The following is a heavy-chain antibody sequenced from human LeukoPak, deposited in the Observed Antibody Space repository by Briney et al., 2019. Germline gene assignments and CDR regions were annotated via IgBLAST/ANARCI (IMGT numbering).Heavy chain of an antibody. CDR3: ARGSTVLRYFDWLPRPGINWFDP. CDR2: MNPNSGNT. CDR1: GYTFTSYD. D-gene: IGHD3-9*01. Sequence: VASVKVSCKASGYTFTSYDINWVRQATGQGLEWMGWMNPNSGNTGYAQKFQGRDTMTRNTSISTAYMELSSLRSEDTAVYYCARGSTVLRYFDWLPRPGINWFDPWGQGTLVTVSS. J-gene: IGHJ5*02. V-gene: IGHV1-8*01.